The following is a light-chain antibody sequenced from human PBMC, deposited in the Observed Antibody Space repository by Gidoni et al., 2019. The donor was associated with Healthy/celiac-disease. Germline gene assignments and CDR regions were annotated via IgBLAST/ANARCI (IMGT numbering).Light chain of an antibody. CDR2: EVS. V-gene: IGLV2-14*01. CDR3: SSYTSSSTLV. Sequence: QSALTQPASVSGSPVQSITISCTGTSRDFGGYNYVSWYQQHPGKAPKLMIYEVSNRPSGVPDRFSGSKSGNTASLTISGLQAEDEADYYCSSYTSSSTLVFGGGTKLTVL. J-gene: IGLJ3*02. CDR1: SRDFGGYNY.